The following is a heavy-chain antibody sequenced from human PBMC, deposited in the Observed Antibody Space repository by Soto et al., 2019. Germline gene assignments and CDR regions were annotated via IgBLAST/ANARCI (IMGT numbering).Heavy chain of an antibody. CDR1: GGSISSSSYY. Sequence: SETLSLTCPVSGGSISSSSYYWGWIRQPPGKGLEWIGSIYYSGSTYYNPSLKSRVTISVDTSKNQFSLKLSSVTAADTAVYYCARLPPIAVAGVDYWGQGTLVTVSS. V-gene: IGHV4-39*01. D-gene: IGHD6-19*01. CDR2: IYYSGST. CDR3: ARLPPIAVAGVDY. J-gene: IGHJ4*02.